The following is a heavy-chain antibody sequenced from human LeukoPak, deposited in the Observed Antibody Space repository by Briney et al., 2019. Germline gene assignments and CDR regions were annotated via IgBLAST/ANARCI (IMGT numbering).Heavy chain of an antibody. D-gene: IGHD1-26*01. CDR2: ISGSGGST. CDR3: AKSGSSLHSDY. Sequence: GASLRLSCAASGFTFSSYAMSWVRQAPGKGLEWVSAISGSGGSTYYADSVKGRFTISRDNSKNTLYRQMNSLRAEDTAVYYCAKSGSSLHSDYWGQGTLVTVSS. CDR1: GFTFSSYA. J-gene: IGHJ4*02. V-gene: IGHV3-23*01.